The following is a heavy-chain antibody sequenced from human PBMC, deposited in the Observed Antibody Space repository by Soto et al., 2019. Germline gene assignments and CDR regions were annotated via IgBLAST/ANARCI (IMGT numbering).Heavy chain of an antibody. CDR1: GFTFSDHG. D-gene: IGHD2-15*01. Sequence: QVQLVESGGGVVQPGRSQRLSCAASGFTFSDHGMHWVRQAPGKGLEWVAVMWYDGSNKYYADSVKGRFTISRDNAKNLLYLQMTSLRVEDTALYYCARDVGVDYWGQGTLVTVSS. CDR2: MWYDGSNK. J-gene: IGHJ4*02. V-gene: IGHV3-33*01. CDR3: ARDVGVDY.